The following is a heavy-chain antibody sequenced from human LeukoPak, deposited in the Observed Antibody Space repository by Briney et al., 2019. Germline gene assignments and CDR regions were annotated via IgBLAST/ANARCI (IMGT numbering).Heavy chain of an antibody. D-gene: IGHD3-22*01. CDR2: IKQDGSEK. J-gene: IGHJ3*02. V-gene: IGHV3-7*01. Sequence: GGSLRLSCAASGFTFSSYSMNWVRQAPGKGLEWVANIKQDGSEKYYVDSVKGRFTISRDNAKNSLYLQMNSLRAEDTAVYYCARDHHRRLYDSQARDTFDIWGQGTMVTVSS. CDR3: ARDHHRRLYDSQARDTFDI. CDR1: GFTFSSYS.